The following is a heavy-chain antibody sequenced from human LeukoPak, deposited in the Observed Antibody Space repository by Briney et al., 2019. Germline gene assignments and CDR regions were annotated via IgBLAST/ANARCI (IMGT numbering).Heavy chain of an antibody. V-gene: IGHV3-33*01. CDR1: GFTFSSYG. Sequence: GGSLRLSCAASGFTFSSYGMHWVRQAPGKGLEWVAVIWYDGSNKYYADSVKGRFTISRDNSKNTLYLQMNSLRAEDTAVYYCARDRGSSSILPISPEYYYYYGMDVWGQGTTVTVSS. CDR2: IWYDGSNK. D-gene: IGHD6-6*01. J-gene: IGHJ6*02. CDR3: ARDRGSSSILPISPEYYYYYGMDV.